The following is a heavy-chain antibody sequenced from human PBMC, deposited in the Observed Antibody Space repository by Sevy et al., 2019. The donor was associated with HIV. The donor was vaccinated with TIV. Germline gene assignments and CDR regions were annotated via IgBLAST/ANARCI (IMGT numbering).Heavy chain of an antibody. CDR1: GGSFSGYY. Sequence: SETLSLTCAVHGGSFSGYYWNCIRQPPGKGLEWIGEINHSGSTNYNPSLKSRVTISVDTSKNQFSLKLSSVTAADTAVYYCARSPPIVVVPGAPSWFDPWGQGTLVTVSS. CDR2: INHSGST. V-gene: IGHV4-34*01. D-gene: IGHD2-2*01. CDR3: ARSPPIVVVPGAPSWFDP. J-gene: IGHJ5*02.